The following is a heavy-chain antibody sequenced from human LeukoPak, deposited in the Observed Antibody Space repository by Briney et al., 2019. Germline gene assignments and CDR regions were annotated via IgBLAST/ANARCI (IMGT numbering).Heavy chain of an antibody. CDR1: GYTLTELS. Sequence: ASVKVSCKVSGYTLTELSMHWVRQAPRKGLEWMGGFDPEDGETIYAQKFQGRVTMTEDTSTDTAYMELSSLGSEDTAVYYCATALYYYGSGNNDYWGQGTLVTVSS. V-gene: IGHV1-24*01. D-gene: IGHD3-10*01. J-gene: IGHJ4*02. CDR2: FDPEDGET. CDR3: ATALYYYGSGNNDY.